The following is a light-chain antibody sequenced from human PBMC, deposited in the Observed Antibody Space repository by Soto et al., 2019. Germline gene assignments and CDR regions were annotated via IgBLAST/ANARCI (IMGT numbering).Light chain of an antibody. J-gene: IGLJ1*01. Sequence: QSVLTQPASVSGSPGQSITISCAGTSSDVGAYTYVSWYQQHPGKAPKLMIYDVSNRPSGVSNRFSGSKSGNTASLTISGLQAEDGADYYCTSYTSSSTPYVFGGGTKVTVL. CDR1: SSDVGAYTY. V-gene: IGLV2-14*01. CDR2: DVS. CDR3: TSYTSSSTPYV.